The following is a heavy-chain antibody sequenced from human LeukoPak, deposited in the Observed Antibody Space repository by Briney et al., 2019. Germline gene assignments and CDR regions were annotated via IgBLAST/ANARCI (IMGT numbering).Heavy chain of an antibody. J-gene: IGHJ4*02. CDR2: ICASGGRT. Sequence: LGGSLSLSCAVSGVTFTNYGMTCVRHAPGGRVECGSAICASGGRTYSADSVKGRSTISRDDSKTTPYLEMNSRGPEDTAVYYCAKDQRQMAPRQLWSGDYWGQGTLVTISS. V-gene: IGHV3-23*01. CDR3: AKDQRQMAPRQLWSGDY. D-gene: IGHD5-18*01. CDR1: GVTFTNYG.